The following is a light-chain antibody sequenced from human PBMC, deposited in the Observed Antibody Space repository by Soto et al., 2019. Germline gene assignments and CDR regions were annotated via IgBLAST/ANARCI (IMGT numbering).Light chain of an antibody. Sequence: QSVLTQPPPASGTPGQRVTISCSGSSSNIGSNYVYWYQQLPGTVPQLLIYRNNERPSGVPDRFSGSKSGTSASLAISGLRSEDEADYYCAAWDDSLSGVVFGGGTKLTVL. CDR1: SSNIGSNY. CDR2: RNN. CDR3: AAWDDSLSGVV. V-gene: IGLV1-47*01. J-gene: IGLJ2*01.